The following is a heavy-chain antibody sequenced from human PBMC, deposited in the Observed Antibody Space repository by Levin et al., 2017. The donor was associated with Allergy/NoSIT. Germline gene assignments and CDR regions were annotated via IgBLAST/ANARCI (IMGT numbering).Heavy chain of an antibody. CDR2: IYYSGTT. D-gene: IGHD6-13*01. J-gene: IGHJ5*02. Sequence: SETLSLTCTVSRASISSSSYHWGWIRQPPGKGLEWIGSIYYSGTTYYNPSLRSRVTISVDTSKNQFSLSLSSVTAADTAVYYCAREMSSSPYPWGQGTLVTVSS. CDR1: RASISSSSYH. V-gene: IGHV4-39*01. CDR3: AREMSSSPYP.